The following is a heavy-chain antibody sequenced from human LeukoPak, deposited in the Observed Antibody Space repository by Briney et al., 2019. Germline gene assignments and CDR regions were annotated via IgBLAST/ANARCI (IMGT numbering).Heavy chain of an antibody. CDR3: ARLAHDAFDI. D-gene: IGHD2-15*01. V-gene: IGHV3-48*01. CDR2: TSSSSSTI. J-gene: IGHJ3*02. Sequence: GGSLRLSCAASGFTFSTDRMNWVRQAPGKGLEWVSYTSSSSSTIYYADSVKGRFTISRDNAKNSLYLQMNSLRAEDTGAYYCARLAHDAFDIWGQGTLVTVAS. CDR1: GFTFSTDR.